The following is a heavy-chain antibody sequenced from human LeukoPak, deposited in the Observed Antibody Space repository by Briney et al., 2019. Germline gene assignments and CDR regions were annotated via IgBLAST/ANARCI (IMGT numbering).Heavy chain of an antibody. J-gene: IGHJ4*02. CDR2: INPRGGST. D-gene: IGHD1-7*01. CDR3: ARGGGPGNYPFDF. V-gene: IGHV1-46*01. CDR1: GYTFTTYY. Sequence: ASVKVSCEASGYTFTTYYMHWVRQAPGQGLEWVGIINPRGGSTTYAQKFQGRVTMTRDTSTSTVYMELSSLKSDDTAVYYCARGGGPGNYPFDFWGRGTLVTVSS.